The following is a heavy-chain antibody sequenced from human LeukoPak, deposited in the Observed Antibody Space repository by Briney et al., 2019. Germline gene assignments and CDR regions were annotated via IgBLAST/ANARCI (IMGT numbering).Heavy chain of an antibody. Sequence: GGSLGLSCAASGFAFSSSWMSWVRQAPGKGLEWVANIKQDGSETYYVDSLKGRFTVSRDNAKNSVYLQMNNLRAEDTAVYYCARRAPGYCITTSCPDTYYYYYYMDVWGKGTTVTVSS. CDR2: IKQDGSET. CDR3: ARRAPGYCITTSCPDTYYYYYYMDV. D-gene: IGHD2-2*01. CDR1: GFAFSSSW. J-gene: IGHJ6*03. V-gene: IGHV3-7*01.